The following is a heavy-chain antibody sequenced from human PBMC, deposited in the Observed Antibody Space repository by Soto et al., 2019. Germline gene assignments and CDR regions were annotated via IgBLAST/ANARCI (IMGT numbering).Heavy chain of an antibody. V-gene: IGHV1-46*03. CDR3: ASGIAAAGPRSYYYYYYMDV. Sequence: GASVKVSCKASGYTFTSYYMHWVRQAPGQGLEWMGIINPSGGSTSYAQKFQGRVTMTGDTSTSTVYMELSSLRSEDTAVYYCASGIAAAGPRSYYYYYYMDVWGKGNTVTVSS. CDR2: INPSGGST. CDR1: GYTFTSYY. D-gene: IGHD6-13*01. J-gene: IGHJ6*03.